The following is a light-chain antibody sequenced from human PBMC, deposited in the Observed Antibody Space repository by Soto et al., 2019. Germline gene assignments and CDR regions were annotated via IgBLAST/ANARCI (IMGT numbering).Light chain of an antibody. CDR1: QGIRTD. J-gene: IGKJ4*01. CDR2: AAS. CDR3: LQHNTYPLT. Sequence: DIQMTQSPSSLSASVGDRVTITCRASQGIRTDLGWYQQKPGKGPKRLIYAASNLSSGVPSRFSGSGSGTEFTLTISSLQPEDFATYFCLQHNTYPLTFGGGNRVEV. V-gene: IGKV1-17*01.